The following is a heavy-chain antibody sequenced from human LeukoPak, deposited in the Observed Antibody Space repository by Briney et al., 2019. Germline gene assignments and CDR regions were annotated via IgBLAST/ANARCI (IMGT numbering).Heavy chain of an antibody. V-gene: IGHV3-30-3*01. J-gene: IGHJ6*02. CDR2: ISYDGSNK. Sequence: GRSLRLSCAASGFTSSSYAMHWVRQAPGKGLEWVAVISYDGSNKYYADSVKGRFTISRDNSKNTLYLQMNSLRAEDTAVYYCARGPADFWSGYGMDVWGQGTTVTVSS. CDR1: GFTSSSYA. D-gene: IGHD3-3*01. CDR3: ARGPADFWSGYGMDV.